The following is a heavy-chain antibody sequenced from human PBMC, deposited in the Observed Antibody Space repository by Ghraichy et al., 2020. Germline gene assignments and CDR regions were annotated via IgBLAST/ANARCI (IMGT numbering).Heavy chain of an antibody. CDR2: ISGSGGST. V-gene: IGHV3-23*01. D-gene: IGHD1-26*01. CDR3: AKREGGLRLNYFDY. Sequence: LSLTCAASGFTFSSYAMSWVRQAPGKGLEWVSAISGSGGSTYYADSVKGRFTISRDNSKNTLYLQMNSLRAEDTAVYYCAKREGGLRLNYFDYWGQGTLVTVSS. CDR1: GFTFSSYA. J-gene: IGHJ4*02.